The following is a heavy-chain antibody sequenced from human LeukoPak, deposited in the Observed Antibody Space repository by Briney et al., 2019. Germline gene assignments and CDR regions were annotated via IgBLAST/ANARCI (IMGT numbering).Heavy chain of an antibody. D-gene: IGHD3-22*01. V-gene: IGHV3-23*01. CDR2: ITPNADRT. Sequence: GGSLRLSCAASGFTFGSYGMSWVRQAPGKGLEWVSFITPNADRTSYADSVEGRLTISRDNPRNTLYMQMNSLRDEDTAVYYCAIMHGYYDGSGYWVQWGQGTLVTVSS. CDR1: GFTFGSYG. CDR3: AIMHGYYDGSGYWVQ. J-gene: IGHJ1*01.